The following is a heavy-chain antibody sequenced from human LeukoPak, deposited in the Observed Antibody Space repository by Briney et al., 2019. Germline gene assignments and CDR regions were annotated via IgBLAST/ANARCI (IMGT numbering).Heavy chain of an antibody. V-gene: IGHV1-2*02. Sequence: ASVKVSCKASGYTFTDYYMHWVRQAPGQGLEWMGWINLNSGFTNFAQKFQGSVTMTRDTSISTAYMELSRLRSDDTAVYYCARGGRSIFGVVDAFDIWGQGTMVTVSS. J-gene: IGHJ3*02. CDR1: GYTFTDYY. CDR3: ARGGRSIFGVVDAFDI. CDR2: INLNSGFT. D-gene: IGHD3-3*01.